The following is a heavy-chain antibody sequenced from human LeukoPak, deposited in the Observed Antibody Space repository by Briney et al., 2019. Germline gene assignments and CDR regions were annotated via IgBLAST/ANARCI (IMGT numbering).Heavy chain of an antibody. J-gene: IGHJ4*02. CDR1: GFTFNSYW. D-gene: IGHD6-19*01. Sequence: PGRSLRLSCAASGFTFNSYWMSWVRQAPGKGLEWVANIKEDGGEKYYVDSVKGRFTISRDNAKNSLYLQMNSLRAEDTAVYYCARGSVADVFDYWGQGTLVTVSS. CDR3: ARGSVADVFDY. CDR2: IKEDGGEK. V-gene: IGHV3-7*01.